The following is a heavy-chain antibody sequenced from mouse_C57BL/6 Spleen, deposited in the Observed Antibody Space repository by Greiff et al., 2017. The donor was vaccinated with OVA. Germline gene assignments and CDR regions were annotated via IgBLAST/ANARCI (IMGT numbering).Heavy chain of an antibody. J-gene: IGHJ4*01. CDR2: ISSGGDYI. CDR3: TRELLQLTGTAKDY. V-gene: IGHV5-9-1*02. D-gene: IGHD4-1*01. Sequence: EVKLVESGEGLVKPGGSLKLSCAASGFTFSSYAMSWVRQTPVKRLEWVAYISSGGDYIYYADTVKGRFTISRDNARNTLYLQMSSLKSEDTAMYYCTRELLQLTGTAKDYWGQGTSVTVSS. CDR1: GFTFSSYA.